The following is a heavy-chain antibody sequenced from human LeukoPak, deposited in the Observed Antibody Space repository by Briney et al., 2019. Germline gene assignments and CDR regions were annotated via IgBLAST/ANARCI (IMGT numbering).Heavy chain of an antibody. J-gene: IGHJ4*02. CDR2: ISSSGSTI. V-gene: IGHV3-48*03. CDR3: ARETYYYDSSGYPDY. CDR1: GFTFDDYG. Sequence: GGSLRLSCAASGFTFDDYGMSWVRQAPGKGLEWVSYISSSGSTIYYADSVKGRFTISRDNAKNSLYLQMNSLRAEDTAVYYCARETYYYDSSGYPDYWGQGTLVTVSS. D-gene: IGHD3-22*01.